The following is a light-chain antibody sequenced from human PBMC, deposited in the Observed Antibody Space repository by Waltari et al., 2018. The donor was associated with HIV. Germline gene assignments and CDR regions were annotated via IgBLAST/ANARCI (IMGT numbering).Light chain of an antibody. CDR3: QAWGSTTSGV. V-gene: IGLV3-1*01. J-gene: IGLJ3*02. CDR1: DLGAKY. CDR2: QDN. Sequence: SYEVTQPPSVAVSPGQTATIKCSGYDLGAKYTCWYQQKPGQSPLLVIYQDNKRPSGIPERFSGSSSGHTATLTISGTLPMDEADYYCQAWGSTTSGVFGRGTRLTVL.